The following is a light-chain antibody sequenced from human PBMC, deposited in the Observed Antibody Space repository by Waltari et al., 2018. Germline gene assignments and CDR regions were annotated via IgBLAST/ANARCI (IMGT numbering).Light chain of an antibody. CDR3: ASFTGNVV. V-gene: IGLV2-14*03. Sequence: QSALTQPASVSGSPGQSITISCTGTSSDVGGYNYVSWYQQHPGKAPKLLIYDVDFLREGILMRFSGSETVNTASLAISGFQAVDEAVYYCASFTGNVVFGGGTKLTVL. J-gene: IGLJ2*01. CDR1: SSDVGGYNY. CDR2: DVD.